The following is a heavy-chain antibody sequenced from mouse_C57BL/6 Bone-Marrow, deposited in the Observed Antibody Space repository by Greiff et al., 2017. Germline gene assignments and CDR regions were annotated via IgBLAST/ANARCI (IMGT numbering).Heavy chain of an antibody. Sequence: QVQLQQPGAELVKPGASVMLSCKASGYTFTSYRMHWVKQRPGRGLEWIGRIEPNSGGTMYNEKFKSKATLTIDKPTSPAYMELSSLTAEDSAVYYCARGLLGWFAYWGQGTLVTVSA. D-gene: IGHD2-13*01. V-gene: IGHV1-72*01. CDR3: ARGLLGWFAY. CDR2: IEPNSGGT. J-gene: IGHJ3*01. CDR1: GYTFTSYR.